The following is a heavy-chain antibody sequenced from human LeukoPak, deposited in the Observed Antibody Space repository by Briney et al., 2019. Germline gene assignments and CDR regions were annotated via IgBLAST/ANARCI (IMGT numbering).Heavy chain of an antibody. J-gene: IGHJ6*02. D-gene: IGHD6-6*01. CDR1: GGSISSSSYY. Sequence: SETLSLTCTVSGGSISSSSYYWGWIRQPPGKGLEWIGSIYYSGSTYYNPSLKSRVTISVDTSKNQFSLKLSSVTAADTAVYYCASGIAAQYYYGMDVWGQGTTVTVSS. CDR3: ASGIAAQYYYGMDV. CDR2: IYYSGST. V-gene: IGHV4-39*01.